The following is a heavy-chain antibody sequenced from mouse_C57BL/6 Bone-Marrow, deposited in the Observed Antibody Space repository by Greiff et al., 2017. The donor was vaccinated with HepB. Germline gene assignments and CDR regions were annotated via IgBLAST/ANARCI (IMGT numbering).Heavy chain of an antibody. V-gene: IGHV1-4*01. CDR1: GYTFTSYT. CDR3: ARTITTVVAGKNYFDY. J-gene: IGHJ2*01. D-gene: IGHD1-1*01. CDR2: INPSSGYT. Sequence: QVQLQQSGAELARPGASVKMSCKASGYTFTSYTMHWVKQRPGQGLEWIGYINPSSGYTKYNQKFKDKATLTADKSTSTAYMQLSSLTSEDSAVYYCARTITTVVAGKNYFDYWGQGTTLTVSS.